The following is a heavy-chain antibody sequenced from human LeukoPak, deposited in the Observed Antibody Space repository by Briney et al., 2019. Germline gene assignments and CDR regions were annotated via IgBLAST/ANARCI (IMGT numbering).Heavy chain of an antibody. Sequence: ASVTVSCKASGYTFTGYYMHWVRQAPGQGLEWMVWINPNSGGTNYAQKFQGRVTMTRDTSTSTAYMELSRLRSDDTAVYYCARDQEVVVPAASGYWGQGALVTVSS. CDR1: GYTFTGYY. J-gene: IGHJ4*02. CDR2: INPNSGGT. V-gene: IGHV1-2*02. D-gene: IGHD2-2*01. CDR3: ARDQEVVVPAASGY.